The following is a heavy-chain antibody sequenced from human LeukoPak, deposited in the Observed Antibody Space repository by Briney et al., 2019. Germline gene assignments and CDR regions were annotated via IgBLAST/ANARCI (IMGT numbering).Heavy chain of an antibody. CDR1: GFTFSSSW. D-gene: IGHD1-26*01. J-gene: IGHJ4*02. CDR2: INKDGSVI. CDR3: VKVRGRARVGYFDY. Sequence: GGSLRLSCAASGFTFSSSWIHWVRQAPGKGLVWVSRINKDGSVIDYAESVKGRFSISRDNAKNTLCLQMNSLRVEDTAIYYCVKVRGRARVGYFDYWGQGALVTVSS. V-gene: IGHV3-74*01.